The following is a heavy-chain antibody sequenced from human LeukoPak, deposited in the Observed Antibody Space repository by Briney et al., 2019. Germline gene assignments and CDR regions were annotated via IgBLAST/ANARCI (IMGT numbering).Heavy chain of an antibody. Sequence: PGGSLRLSCAASGFTFSTYGMHWVRQAPGKGLEWVAVIWYDGSIKYYADSVKGRFTLSRDNSKNTLYLQMNSLRAEDTAVYYCARAVGPFDIWGQGTIVIVSS. V-gene: IGHV3-33*01. CDR1: GFTFSTYG. D-gene: IGHD3-16*01. CDR2: IWYDGSIK. J-gene: IGHJ3*02. CDR3: ARAVGPFDI.